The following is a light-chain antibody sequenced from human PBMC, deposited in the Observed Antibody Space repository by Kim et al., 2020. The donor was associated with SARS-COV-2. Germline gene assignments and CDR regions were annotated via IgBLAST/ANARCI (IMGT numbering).Light chain of an antibody. CDR1: SLRSYY. V-gene: IGLV3-19*01. Sequence: ALGQTVRITCQGDSLRSYYATWYQQKPGQAPLLVIYGKNNRPSGIPDRFSGSSSGNTASLTVTGAQAVDEADYYCNSRDNSGDHVIFGGGTQLTVL. CDR3: NSRDNSGDHVI. CDR2: GKN. J-gene: IGLJ2*01.